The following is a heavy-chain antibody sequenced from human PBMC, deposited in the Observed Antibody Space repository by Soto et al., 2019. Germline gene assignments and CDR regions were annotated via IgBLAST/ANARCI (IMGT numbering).Heavy chain of an antibody. Sequence: GGSLRLSCAASGFTLSSYSMNWVRQAPGKGLEWVSFLTSSSSSTYYADSVKGRFTISRDNSKNSLYLQMNSLRAEDTAVYYCATELRYYTSGYYYVGPFDYWGQGTLVTVSS. CDR1: GFTLSSYS. D-gene: IGHD3-22*01. J-gene: IGHJ4*02. CDR2: LTSSSSST. V-gene: IGHV3-48*01. CDR3: ATELRYYTSGYYYVGPFDY.